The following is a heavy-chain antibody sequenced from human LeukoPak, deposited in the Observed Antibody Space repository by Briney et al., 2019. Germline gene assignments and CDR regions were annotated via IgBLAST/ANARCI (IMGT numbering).Heavy chain of an antibody. CDR3: AKEPSSSWHPFGY. D-gene: IGHD6-13*01. V-gene: IGHV3-30*18. J-gene: IGHJ4*02. CDR1: GFTFSSYG. CDR2: ISYDGSNK. Sequence: GGSLRLSCAASGFTFSSYGMHWVRQAPGKGLEWVAVISYDGSNKYYADSVKGRFTISRDNSKNTLYLQMNSLRAEDTAVYYCAKEPSSSWHPFGYWGQGTLVTVSS.